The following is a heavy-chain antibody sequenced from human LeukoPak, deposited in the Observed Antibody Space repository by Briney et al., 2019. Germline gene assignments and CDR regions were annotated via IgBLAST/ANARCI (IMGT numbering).Heavy chain of an antibody. CDR3: ARAALTMVRGAYDY. CDR1: GFTFDDYG. V-gene: IGHV3-20*04. Sequence: RSGGALRLSCAASGFTFDDYGMSWVRQAPGKGLEWVSGINWNGGSTGYADSVKGRFTISRDNAKNSLYLQMNSLRAEDTALYYCARAALTMVRGAYDYWGQGTLVTVSS. CDR2: INWNGGST. J-gene: IGHJ4*02. D-gene: IGHD3-10*01.